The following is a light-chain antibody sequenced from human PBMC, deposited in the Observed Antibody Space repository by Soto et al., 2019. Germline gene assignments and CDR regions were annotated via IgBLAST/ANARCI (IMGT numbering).Light chain of an antibody. CDR3: QSYDSSLSGSL. V-gene: IGLV1-40*01. CDR2: DNN. CDR1: NSNIGAGYD. J-gene: IGLJ2*01. Sequence: QSVLTQPPSVSGAPGQRVTISCTGSNSNIGAGYDVHWYQQLPGTAPKLLIYDNNNRPSGVPDRFSGSKSGSSASLAITGLQSDDEADYYCQSYDSSLSGSLFGGGTKVTVL.